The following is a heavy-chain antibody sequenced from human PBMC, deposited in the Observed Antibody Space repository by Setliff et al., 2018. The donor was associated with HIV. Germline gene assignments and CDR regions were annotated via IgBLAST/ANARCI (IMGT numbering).Heavy chain of an antibody. J-gene: IGHJ4*02. V-gene: IGHV3-30*02. D-gene: IGHD6-19*01. Sequence: HPGGSLRLSCAASRFTFSTYWMTWVGQAPGKGLEWVAFIRYDDSYKFYADSVKGRFTISRDNSKNTLYLQMNSLRADDTAVYYCAKNLYRSPWSPLDYWGQGTLVTVSS. CDR1: RFTFSTYW. CDR3: AKNLYRSPWSPLDY. CDR2: IRYDDSYK.